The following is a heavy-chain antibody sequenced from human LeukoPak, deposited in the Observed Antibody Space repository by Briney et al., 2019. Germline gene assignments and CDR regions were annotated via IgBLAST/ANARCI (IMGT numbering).Heavy chain of an antibody. CDR1: GFTFSNYW. CDR2: VHSDGSYT. V-gene: IGHV3-74*01. CDR3: ARTRTSGGYSASDY. Sequence: GGSLRLSCAASGFTFSNYWMHWVRQAPGKGLMWVSRVHSDGSYTNYADSVKGRFTISRDNAKGTLYLQMNSLRAEDTALYYCARTRTSGGYSASDYWGQGTLVTVSS. J-gene: IGHJ4*02. D-gene: IGHD3-10*01.